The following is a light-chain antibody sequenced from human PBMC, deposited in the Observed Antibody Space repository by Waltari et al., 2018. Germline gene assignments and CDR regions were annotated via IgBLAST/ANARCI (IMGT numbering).Light chain of an antibody. Sequence: QSALTQPASVSGSPGQSITISCTGTSDDIGAYSYVTWYHQRPGKVPKPIIYDLTARPSGVSNRFSGSKSGSTASLTVSGLQAEDEGLFYCSAYTSRGTLKFGGGTRVTVL. CDR2: DLT. J-gene: IGLJ2*01. V-gene: IGLV2-14*03. CDR1: SDDIGAYSY. CDR3: SAYTSRGTLK.